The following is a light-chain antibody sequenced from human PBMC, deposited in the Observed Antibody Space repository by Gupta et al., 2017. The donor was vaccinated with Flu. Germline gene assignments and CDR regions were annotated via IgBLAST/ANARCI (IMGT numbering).Light chain of an antibody. J-gene: IGKJ2*01. CDR3: MQTSNWPYT. CDR2: KVS. CDR1: ESLIHSDGNTY. V-gene: IGKV2-30*02. Sequence: DVVMTQSPLSLPVTPGQPASISCRSSESLIHSDGNTYLNWFQQRPGQSPRRLIYKVSDRDSGVPDRFSGSWSGTDFTLKISRVEPEDVGVYYCMQTSNWPYTFGQGTNLEIK.